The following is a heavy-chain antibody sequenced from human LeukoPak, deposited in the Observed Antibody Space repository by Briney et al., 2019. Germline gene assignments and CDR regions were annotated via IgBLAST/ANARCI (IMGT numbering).Heavy chain of an antibody. D-gene: IGHD4-23*01. Sequence: GGSLRLSCAASGFTFSSYSMNWVRQAPGKGLEWLSYIGTRSSTIYYADSVKGRFTISRDNAKNSLYLQMNSLRDEDTAVYYCARHDYGGNSGDYWGQGTLVTVSS. CDR2: IGTRSSTI. V-gene: IGHV3-48*02. CDR1: GFTFSSYS. J-gene: IGHJ4*02. CDR3: ARHDYGGNSGDY.